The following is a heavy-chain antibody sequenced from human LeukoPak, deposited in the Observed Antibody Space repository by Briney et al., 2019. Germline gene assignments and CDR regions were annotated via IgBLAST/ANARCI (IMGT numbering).Heavy chain of an antibody. D-gene: IGHD2-15*01. Sequence: ASVKVSCKASGYTFTSYGISWVRQAPGPGLEWMGWISAYNGNTNYAQKLKGRVTMTTDTSTSTAYMELRSLRSDDTAVYYCARRYCSGGSCYADAFDIWGQGTMVTVSS. CDR2: ISAYNGNT. V-gene: IGHV1-18*01. CDR3: ARRYCSGGSCYADAFDI. J-gene: IGHJ3*02. CDR1: GYTFTSYG.